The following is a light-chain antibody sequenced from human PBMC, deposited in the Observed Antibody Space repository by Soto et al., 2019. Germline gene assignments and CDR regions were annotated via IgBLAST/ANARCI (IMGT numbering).Light chain of an antibody. J-gene: IGKJ4*01. CDR1: QSISSW. V-gene: IGKV1-5*03. Sequence: DIQMTQSPSTLSASVGDRVTITCRASQSISSWLAWYQQKPGKAPNLLIYKTSSLESGVPSRFSGSGSGTEFTLTFNSLQPDDFATYYCQQYDSYPLTFGGGTKVDIK. CDR2: KTS. CDR3: QQYDSYPLT.